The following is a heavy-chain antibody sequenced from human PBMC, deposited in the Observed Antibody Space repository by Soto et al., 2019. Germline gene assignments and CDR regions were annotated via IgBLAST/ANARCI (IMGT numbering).Heavy chain of an antibody. D-gene: IGHD3-9*01. CDR2: MYHSGST. CDR1: GGSISSSNYY. Sequence: QLQLQEPGPGLVKPSETLSLTCTVSGGSISSSNYYWGWIRQPPGKGLEWIASMYHSGSTYYNPSLKSRVTISVDTSTQHCPLRLSSVTAPDTAVYYCARSATAGWVWGQGALVTVSS. J-gene: IGHJ4*02. CDR3: ARSATAGWV. V-gene: IGHV4-39*02.